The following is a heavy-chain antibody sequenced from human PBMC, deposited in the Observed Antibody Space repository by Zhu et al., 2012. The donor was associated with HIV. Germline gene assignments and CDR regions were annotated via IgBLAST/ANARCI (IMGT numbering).Heavy chain of an antibody. J-gene: IGHJ4*02. CDR1: GGSTSSHY. CDR3: ARLRDTSGYYYPFDY. V-gene: IGHV4-59*11. Sequence: QVQLQESGPGLVKPSETLSLTCSVSGGSTSSHYWSWIRQPPRKGLEWIGYVYYTGTTNYNPSLKSRVTISLDMSKNQFSLKLTSVTAADTAVYYCARLRDTSGYYYPFDYWGQGTLVTVSS. CDR2: VYYTGTT. D-gene: IGHD3-22*01.